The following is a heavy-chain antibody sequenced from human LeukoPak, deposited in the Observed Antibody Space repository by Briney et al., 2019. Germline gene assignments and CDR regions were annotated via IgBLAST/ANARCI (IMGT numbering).Heavy chain of an antibody. D-gene: IGHD1-26*01. CDR2: IYYSGST. J-gene: IGHJ5*02. Sequence: SETLSLTRSVSGGSISSRRYYWGWIRQPRGKGLEWIGSIYYSGSTYYNPALKSRVTISVETSKNQFSLNLSSVTAADVAVYYCARDVGALGVNWFDPWGQGTPVTVSS. V-gene: IGHV4-39*07. CDR1: GGSISSRRYY. CDR3: ARDVGALGVNWFDP.